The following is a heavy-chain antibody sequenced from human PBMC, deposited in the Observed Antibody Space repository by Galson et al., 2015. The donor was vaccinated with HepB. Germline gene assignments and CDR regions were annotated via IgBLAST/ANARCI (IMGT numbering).Heavy chain of an antibody. V-gene: IGHV2-70*04. CDR2: IDWDDDK. Sequence: PALVKPTQPLTLTCTFSGFSLNTREMRVSWIRQPPGKALEWLARIDWDDDKFYSTSLKTRLTISKDTSKNQVVLTMTNLDPVDTATYYCAREVAGDGWFDPWGQGTLVTVSS. CDR3: AREVAGDGWFDP. CDR1: GFSLNTREMR. J-gene: IGHJ5*02. D-gene: IGHD2-15*01.